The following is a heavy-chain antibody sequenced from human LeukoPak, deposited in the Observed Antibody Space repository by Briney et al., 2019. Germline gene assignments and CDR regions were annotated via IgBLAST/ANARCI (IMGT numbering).Heavy chain of an antibody. Sequence: ASVMVSCKASGYTFTSYGISWVRQAPGQGLEWMGWISAYNGNTNYAQELQGRVTMTTDTSTSTAYMELRSLRSDDTAVYYCARDLNEAIVVVTPGDYWGQGTLVTVSS. CDR3: ARDLNEAIVVVTPGDY. CDR2: ISAYNGNT. CDR1: GYTFTSYG. J-gene: IGHJ4*02. V-gene: IGHV1-18*01. D-gene: IGHD3-22*01.